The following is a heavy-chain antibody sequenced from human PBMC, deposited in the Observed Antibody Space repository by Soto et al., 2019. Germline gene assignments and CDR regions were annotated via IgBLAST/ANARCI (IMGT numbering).Heavy chain of an antibody. V-gene: IGHV1-69*05. CDR3: XXXXXXXXXXXXXXXXXDV. J-gene: IGHJ6*02. CDR1: GGTFSSYA. Sequence: QVQLVQSGAEVMQPGSSVRVSCKASGGTFSSYAISWVRQAPGQGLEWMGGIIPIFGTADYAQKFQGRVTXXXXXXXXXXXXXXXXXXXXXXXXXXXXXXXXXXXXXXXXXXXXDVWGQGTTVTVSS. CDR2: IIPIFGTA.